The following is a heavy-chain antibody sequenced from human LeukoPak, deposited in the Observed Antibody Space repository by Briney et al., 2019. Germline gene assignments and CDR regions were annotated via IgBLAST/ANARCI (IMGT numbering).Heavy chain of an antibody. CDR1: GGSISSSSYY. CDR3: ARRVLLWFGEFDP. CDR2: MYSSGST. J-gene: IGHJ5*02. D-gene: IGHD3-10*01. Sequence: SETLSLTCTVSGGSISSSSYYWGWIRQPPGKGLEWIGSMYSSGSTYYNPSLKSRVTISVDTSKNQFSLKLSSVTAADTAVYYCARRVLLWFGEFDPWGQGTLVTVSS. V-gene: IGHV4-39*07.